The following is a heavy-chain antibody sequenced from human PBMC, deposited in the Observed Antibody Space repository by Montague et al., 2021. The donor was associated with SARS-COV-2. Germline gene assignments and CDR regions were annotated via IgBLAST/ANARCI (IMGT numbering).Heavy chain of an antibody. Sequence: SLRLSCAASGFTLSSYAMNLVRQAPGKGLEWVSSISGSDDTTYYADSVKGRFTISRDSSKNTLYLQMNSLRVEETAVYYCAKGFTSWPRGLFDYWGQGSLVTVSS. CDR3: AKGFTSWPRGLFDY. V-gene: IGHV3-23*01. D-gene: IGHD2-2*01. J-gene: IGHJ4*02. CDR2: ISGSDDTT. CDR1: GFTLSSYA.